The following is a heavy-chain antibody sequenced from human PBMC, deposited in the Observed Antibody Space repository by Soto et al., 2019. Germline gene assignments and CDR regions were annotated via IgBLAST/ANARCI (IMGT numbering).Heavy chain of an antibody. V-gene: IGHV3-48*02. CDR3: ARPRYGSESDPFDI. Sequence: GGSLRLSCAASGFTFSSYSMNWVRRVPGKGLEWVSYISSSSRTIYYADSVKGRFTISRDNAKNSLYLQMNSLRDEDTAVYYCARPRYGSESDPFDIWGQGTMVTVSS. CDR2: ISSSSRTI. J-gene: IGHJ3*02. D-gene: IGHD3-10*01. CDR1: GFTFSSYS.